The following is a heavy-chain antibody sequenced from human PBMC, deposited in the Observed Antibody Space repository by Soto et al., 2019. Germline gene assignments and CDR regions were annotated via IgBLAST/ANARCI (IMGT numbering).Heavy chain of an antibody. CDR1: GFTFSSYG. CDR2: IWFDGSNK. J-gene: IGHJ4*02. Sequence: VQLVESGGGVVQPGRSLRLSCAASGFTFSSYGMHWVRQAPGKGLEWVAVIWFDGSNKFYADSVKGRFTISGDNSKNTVSLQMNSLRDEDSAAYYCATTGPYWGQGTLVTVSS. V-gene: IGHV3-33*01. CDR3: ATTGPY.